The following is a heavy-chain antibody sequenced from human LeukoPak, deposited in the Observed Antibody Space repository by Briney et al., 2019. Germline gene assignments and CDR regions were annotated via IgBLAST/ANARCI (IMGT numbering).Heavy chain of an antibody. CDR2: IRSKAYGGTT. Sequence: GGSLRLSCTASGFTFGDDAMSWVRQAPGKGLEWVGFIRSKAYGGTTEYAASVKGRFTISRDDSKSIAYLQMNSLKTEDTAVYYCSYSGYNDYWGQGTLVTVSS. D-gene: IGHD1-14*01. CDR1: GFTFGDDA. J-gene: IGHJ4*02. CDR3: SYSGYNDY. V-gene: IGHV3-49*04.